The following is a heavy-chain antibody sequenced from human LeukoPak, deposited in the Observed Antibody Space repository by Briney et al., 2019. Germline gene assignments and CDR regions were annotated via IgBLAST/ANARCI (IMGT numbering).Heavy chain of an antibody. CDR3: AREPGITMVRGVSSSAFDI. J-gene: IGHJ3*02. V-gene: IGHV4-59*01. CDR1: GSSISSYY. D-gene: IGHD3-10*01. Sequence: SETLSLTCTVSGSSISSYYWSWIRQPPGKGLEWIGYIYYSGSTNYNPSLKSRVTISVDTSKNQFSLKLSSVTAADTAVYYCAREPGITMVRGVSSSAFDIWGQGTMVTVSS. CDR2: IYYSGST.